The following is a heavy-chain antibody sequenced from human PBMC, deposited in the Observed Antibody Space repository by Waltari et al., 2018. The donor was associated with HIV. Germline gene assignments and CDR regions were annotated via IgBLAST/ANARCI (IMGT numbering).Heavy chain of an antibody. CDR1: GGSFSGYY. CDR3: ARSSIAARVGDY. D-gene: IGHD6-6*01. CDR2: INHSGST. J-gene: IGHJ4*02. Sequence: QVQLQQWGAGLLKPSETLSLTCAVYGGSFSGYYWSWIRQPPGKGLEWIGEINHSGSTNYNPSLKSRVTISVDTSKNQFSLKLSSVTAADTAVYYCARSSIAARVGDYWGQGTLVTVSS. V-gene: IGHV4-34*01.